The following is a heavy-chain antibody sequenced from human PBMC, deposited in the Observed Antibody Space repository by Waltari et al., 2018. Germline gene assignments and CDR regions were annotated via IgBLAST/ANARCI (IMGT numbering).Heavy chain of an antibody. CDR2: IFSNDEK. Sequence: QVTLKESGPVLVKPTETLTLTCTVSGFSLSNARMGVSWLRQPPGKALEWLAHIFSNDEKSYSTSLKSRLTISKDTSKSQVVLTMTNMDPVDTATYYCARIADNYDILTGYYRINAFDIWGQGTMVTVSS. J-gene: IGHJ3*02. CDR1: GFSLSNARMG. V-gene: IGHV2-26*01. CDR3: ARIADNYDILTGYYRINAFDI. D-gene: IGHD3-9*01.